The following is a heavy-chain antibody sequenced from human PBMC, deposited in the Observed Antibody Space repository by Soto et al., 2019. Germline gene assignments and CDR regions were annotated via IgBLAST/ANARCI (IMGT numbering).Heavy chain of an antibody. V-gene: IGHV4-4*02. D-gene: IGHD1-20*01. CDR3: ASGDNWRLDH. Sequence: QVQLQESGPGLVKPSGTLSLTCAVSGDSITSSAWWSCVRQPPGKGLEWIGEIHLGGTTNYNPSLKSLVTISVYKTKNQFSLIVNSVTAADPAIYYCASGDNWRLDHWGQGTLVTVSS. J-gene: IGHJ4*02. CDR1: GDSITSSAW. CDR2: IHLGGTT.